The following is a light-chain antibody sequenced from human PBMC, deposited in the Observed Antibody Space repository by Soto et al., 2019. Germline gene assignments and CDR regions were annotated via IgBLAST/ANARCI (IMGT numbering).Light chain of an antibody. CDR1: SSDVGGYNY. J-gene: IGLJ2*01. CDR3: CSYAGSSDLV. V-gene: IGLV2-8*01. CDR2: EIS. Sequence: QSALTQPPSASGSPGQSVTISCTGTSSDVGGYNYVSWYQQHPGKAPKLMICEISKRPSGVPDRFSGSKSGNTASLTVSGLQAEDEADYYCCSYAGSSDLVFGGGTKLTVL.